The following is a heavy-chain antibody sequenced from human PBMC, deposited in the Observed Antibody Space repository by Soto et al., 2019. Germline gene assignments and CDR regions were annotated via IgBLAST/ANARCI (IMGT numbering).Heavy chain of an antibody. CDR3: AGGYCTNGVCYMSTEGAFDI. CDR2: IIPLLGIA. V-gene: IGHV1-69*02. CDR1: GGTFSSYT. D-gene: IGHD2-8*01. Sequence: QVQLVQSGAEVKKPGSSVKVSCKASGGTFSSYTISWVRQAPGQGLEWMGRIIPLLGIANYAQKFQGRVTITADKSTRTACMELSSLRSEDTAVYYCAGGYCTNGVCYMSTEGAFDIWGQGTMVTVSS. J-gene: IGHJ3*02.